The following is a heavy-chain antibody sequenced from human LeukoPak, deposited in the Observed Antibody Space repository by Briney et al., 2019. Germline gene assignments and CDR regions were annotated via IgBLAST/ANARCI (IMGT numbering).Heavy chain of an antibody. D-gene: IGHD1-26*01. CDR1: GFTFSSYA. Sequence: GGSLRLSCAASGFTFSSYAMSWVRQAPGKGLEWVSAIGDTGSSTHYADSVKGRFTISRDNSKNTLYLQMNSLRAEDTAVYFCAKGYTGSYKDWGQGTLVIVSS. V-gene: IGHV3-23*01. J-gene: IGHJ4*02. CDR3: AKGYTGSYKD. CDR2: IGDTGSST.